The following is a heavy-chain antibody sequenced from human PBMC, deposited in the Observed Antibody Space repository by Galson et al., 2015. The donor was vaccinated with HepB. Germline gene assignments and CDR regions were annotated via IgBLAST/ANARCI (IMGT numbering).Heavy chain of an antibody. CDR1: GYTFTSYY. CDR3: ARGYQQLVRRGYYYDYLDV. J-gene: IGHJ6*03. D-gene: IGHD6-13*01. Sequence: SLKVSCKASGYTFTSYYMHWVRQAPGQGLEWMGIINHSGGSTSYAQKFQGRVTMTRDTSTTTVYMKLSSLRSEDTAVYYCARGYQQLVRRGYYYDYLDVWGQGTLVTVSS. V-gene: IGHV1-46*01. CDR2: INHSGGST.